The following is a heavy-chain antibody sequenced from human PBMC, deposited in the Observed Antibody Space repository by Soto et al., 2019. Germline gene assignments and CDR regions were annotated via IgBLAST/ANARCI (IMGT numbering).Heavy chain of an antibody. V-gene: IGHV4-39*01. J-gene: IGHJ4*02. CDR1: DGSISSSSYY. CDR3: ARSNWNYDY. Sequence: SETLSLTCTVSDGSISSSSYYWGWIRQPPGKGLEWLGSIYYSGSTSYNPSLKSRVTISVDTAKNQFSLKMSSVTAADTAVYYCARSNWNYDYWGQGALVTVSS. CDR2: IYYSGST. D-gene: IGHD1-1*01.